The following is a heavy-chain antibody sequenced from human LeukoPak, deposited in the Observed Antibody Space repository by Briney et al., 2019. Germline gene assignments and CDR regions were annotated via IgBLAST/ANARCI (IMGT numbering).Heavy chain of an antibody. Sequence: GGSLRLSCAASGFTFSSYGMNWVRQAPGKGLEWVSYISSSGSTIYYADSVKGRFTISRDNAKNSLYLQMNSLRAEDTAVYYCARDSLEVRGRDYFDYWGQGTLVTVSS. CDR1: GFTFSSYG. D-gene: IGHD3-10*01. J-gene: IGHJ4*02. V-gene: IGHV3-48*03. CDR2: ISSSGSTI. CDR3: ARDSLEVRGRDYFDY.